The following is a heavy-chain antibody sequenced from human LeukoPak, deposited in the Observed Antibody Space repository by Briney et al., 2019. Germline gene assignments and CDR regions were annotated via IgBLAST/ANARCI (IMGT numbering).Heavy chain of an antibody. J-gene: IGHJ4*02. CDR1: GFTSNDHA. CDR3: LKDMRPGGLDY. V-gene: IGHV3-9*02. D-gene: IGHD4-23*01. CDR2: VSWNNDNTVYA. Sequence: GGSLRLSCVASGFTSNDHAMHWVRQRPGKGLEWVSGVSWNNDNTVYAGYADSVKGRFTISRDNGKNSLYLQMNSLRAEDTAFYYCLKDMRPGGLDYWGQGALVTVSS.